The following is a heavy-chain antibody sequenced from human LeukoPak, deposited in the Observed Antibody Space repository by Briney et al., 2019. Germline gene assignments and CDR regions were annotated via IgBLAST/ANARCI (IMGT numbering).Heavy chain of an antibody. CDR2: IIPIFGTA. V-gene: IGHV1-69*13. J-gene: IGHJ4*02. D-gene: IGHD3-22*01. Sequence: SVKFSCKASGGTFSSYAISWVRQAPGQGLEWMGGIIPIFGTANYAQKFQGRVTITADESTSTAYMELSSLRSGDTAVYYCASLYYYDSSGIREDYWGQGTLVTVSS. CDR3: ASLYYYDSSGIREDY. CDR1: GGTFSSYA.